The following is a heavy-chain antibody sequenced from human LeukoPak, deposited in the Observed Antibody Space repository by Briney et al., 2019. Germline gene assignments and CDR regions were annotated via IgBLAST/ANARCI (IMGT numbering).Heavy chain of an antibody. J-gene: IGHJ6*04. CDR2: ISSSSSYI. CDR3: ARESSYYYGMDV. V-gene: IGHV3-21*01. Sequence: GGSLRLSCAASGFTFSSYSMNWVRQAPGKGLEWVSSISSSSSYIYYADSVKGRFTVSRDNAKNSLYLQMNSLRAEDTAVYYCARESSYYYGMDVWGKGTTVTVSS. CDR1: GFTFSSYS. D-gene: IGHD2-2*01.